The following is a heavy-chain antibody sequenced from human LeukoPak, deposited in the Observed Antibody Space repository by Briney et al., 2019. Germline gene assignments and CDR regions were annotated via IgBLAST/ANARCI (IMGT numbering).Heavy chain of an antibody. CDR1: GGTFSSYA. D-gene: IGHD5-12*01. Sequence: GASVKVSCKASGGTFSSYAISWVRQAPGQGLEWMGWISAYNGKTNYPQKFQGRVTMTTDTSTNTGYMELRSLRFDDTAVYYCARVRDTGYDENDFWGQGTLVTVSS. V-gene: IGHV1-18*01. CDR2: ISAYNGKT. CDR3: ARVRDTGYDENDF. J-gene: IGHJ4*02.